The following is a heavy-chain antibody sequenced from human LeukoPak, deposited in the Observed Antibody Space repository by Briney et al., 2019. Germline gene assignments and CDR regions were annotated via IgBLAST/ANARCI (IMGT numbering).Heavy chain of an antibody. CDR2: INHSGST. CDR3: ARPGGWGTDAFDI. Sequence: PSETLSLTCAVYGGSFSGYYWSWIRQPPGKGLEWIGEINHSGSTNYNPSLKSRVTISVDTSKNQFSLKLSSVTAADTAVYYCARPGGWGTDAFDIWGQGTMVTVSS. D-gene: IGHD3-16*01. V-gene: IGHV4-34*01. CDR1: GGSFSGYY. J-gene: IGHJ3*02.